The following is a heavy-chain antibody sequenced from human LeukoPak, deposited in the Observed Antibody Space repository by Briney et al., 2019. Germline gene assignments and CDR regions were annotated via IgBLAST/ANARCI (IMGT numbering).Heavy chain of an antibody. V-gene: IGHV3-7*01. D-gene: IGHD3-10*01. CDR1: GFTFSAYW. CDR2: LKQDGSEK. CDR3: ARDDGFYSASGIYQNYFDH. J-gene: IGHJ4*02. Sequence: GGSLRLSCAAPGFTFSAYWMSWVRQAPGKGLEGAANLKQDGSEKYYVDSVKGRFTISRDNAKNSLYLQMNSLRGEDTAVYYCARDDGFYSASGIYQNYFDHWGQGILVTVSP.